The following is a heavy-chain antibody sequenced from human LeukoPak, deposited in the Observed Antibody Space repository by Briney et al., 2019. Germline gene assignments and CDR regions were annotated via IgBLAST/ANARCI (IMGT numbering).Heavy chain of an antibody. V-gene: IGHV3-30*04. CDR2: ISYDGSNK. CDR1: GFTFSSYA. D-gene: IGHD3-10*01. J-gene: IGHJ3*02. CDR3: ARTGSYLGAFDI. Sequence: GGSLRLSCAASGFTFSSYAMHWVRQAPGKGLEWVAVISYDGSNKCYADSVKGRFTISRDNSKNTLYLQMNSLRAEDTAVYYCARTGSYLGAFDIWGQGTMVTVSS.